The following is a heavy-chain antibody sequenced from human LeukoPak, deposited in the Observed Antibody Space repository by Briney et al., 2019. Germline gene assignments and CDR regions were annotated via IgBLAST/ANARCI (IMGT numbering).Heavy chain of an antibody. Sequence: GGSLRLSCAASGFTFSRYAMHWVRQAPGKGLEWVAVISYDGSNEYYADSVKGRFTISRDSSENTLYLQMNSLRVEDTAVYYCARHGNYNFGYWGQGILVTVSS. J-gene: IGHJ4*02. D-gene: IGHD5-24*01. CDR2: ISYDGSNE. CDR1: GFTFSRYA. V-gene: IGHV3-30-3*01. CDR3: ARHGNYNFGY.